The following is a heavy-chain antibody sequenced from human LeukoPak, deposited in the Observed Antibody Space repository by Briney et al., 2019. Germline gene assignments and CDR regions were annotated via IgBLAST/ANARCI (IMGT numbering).Heavy chain of an antibody. CDR1: GLTFSSYG. V-gene: IGHV3-30*18. J-gene: IGHJ3*02. CDR3: AKFATVTGEDAFDI. CDR2: ISYDGSNK. Sequence: GGSLRLSCAASGLTFSSYGMHWVRQAPGKGLEWVAVISYDGSNKYYADSVKGRFTISRDNSKNTLYLQMNSLRAEDTAVYYCAKFATVTGEDAFDIWGQGTMVTVSS. D-gene: IGHD4-17*01.